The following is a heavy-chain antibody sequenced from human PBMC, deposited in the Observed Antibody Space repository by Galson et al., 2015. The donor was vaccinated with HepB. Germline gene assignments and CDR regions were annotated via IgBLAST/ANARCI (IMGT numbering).Heavy chain of an antibody. CDR2: IKKDGSEK. CDR1: GFTFSSYW. Sequence: SLRLSCAASGFTFSSYWMSWVRQAPGKGLEWVANIKKDGSEKYYVDSVKGRFTVSRDNAEKSLYVQMNSLRAEDTAVYYCARVPNDFGDWYFDLWGRGTLVTVSS. D-gene: IGHD4-17*01. V-gene: IGHV3-7*01. J-gene: IGHJ2*01. CDR3: ARVPNDFGDWYFDL.